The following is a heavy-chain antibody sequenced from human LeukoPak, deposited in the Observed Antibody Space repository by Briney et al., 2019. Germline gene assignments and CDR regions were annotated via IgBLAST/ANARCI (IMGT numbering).Heavy chain of an antibody. J-gene: IGHJ4*02. CDR2: VNSDGSST. V-gene: IGHV3-74*01. CDR3: AREGVPDILTGYQPNYFDY. D-gene: IGHD3-9*01. Sequence: GGSLRLSCAASGFTFSTYWMHWVRQAPGKGLVWVSRVNSDGSSTTHADSVKGRFTISRDNAKNTLYLQMNSLRAEGTAVYYCAREGVPDILTGYQPNYFDYWGRGTLVTVSS. CDR1: GFTFSTYW.